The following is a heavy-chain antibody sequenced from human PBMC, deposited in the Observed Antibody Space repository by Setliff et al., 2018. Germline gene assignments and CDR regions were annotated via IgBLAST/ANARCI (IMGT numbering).Heavy chain of an antibody. CDR3: ARGEHIVSGDFYHYIDV. Sequence: ASVKVSCKASGGTFSTYAISWVRQAPGQGLEWMGWINPNAGNINYIQKFQGRVTMTRDTSISTAYMELRRLKSDDTAVYYCARGEHIVSGDFYHYIDVWGKGTTVTVSS. V-gene: IGHV1-2*02. J-gene: IGHJ6*03. D-gene: IGHD2-15*01. CDR2: INPNAGNI. CDR1: GGTFSTYA.